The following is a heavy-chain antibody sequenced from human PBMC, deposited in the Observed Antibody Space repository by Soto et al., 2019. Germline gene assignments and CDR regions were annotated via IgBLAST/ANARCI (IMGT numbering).Heavy chain of an antibody. CDR1: GGSVSSGSYY. D-gene: IGHD3-22*01. V-gene: IGHV4-61*01. CDR2: IYYGGST. Sequence: QVQLQESGPGLVKPSETLSLTCTVSGGSVSSGSYYWSWIRQPPGKGLEWIGYIYYGGSTNYNPSHACGVTIPVGTPTNQFALQLSSVTAAEATVDYCARDESSGYYYYGMDVWGQGTTVTVSS. J-gene: IGHJ6*02. CDR3: ARDESSGYYYYGMDV.